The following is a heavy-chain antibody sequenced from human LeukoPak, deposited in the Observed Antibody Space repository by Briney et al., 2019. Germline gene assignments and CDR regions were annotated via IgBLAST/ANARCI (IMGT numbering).Heavy chain of an antibody. J-gene: IGHJ4*02. Sequence: SVKVSCKASGGTFSSYAISWVRQAPGQGLEWTGGIIPIFGTANYAQKFQGRVTITADESTSTAYMELSSLRSEDTAVYYCARAYYDSSGYFHEKYYFDYWGQGTLVTVSS. D-gene: IGHD3-22*01. CDR2: IIPIFGTA. CDR3: ARAYYDSSGYFHEKYYFDY. CDR1: GGTFSSYA. V-gene: IGHV1-69*01.